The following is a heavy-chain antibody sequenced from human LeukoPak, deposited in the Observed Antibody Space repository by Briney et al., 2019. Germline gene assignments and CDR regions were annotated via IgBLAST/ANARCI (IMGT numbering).Heavy chain of an antibody. D-gene: IGHD4-17*01. CDR3: ARDEDYGDYALNY. V-gene: IGHV4-39*07. CDR2: INHSGST. Sequence: SETLSLTCTVSGGSISSSSYYWGWIRQPPGKGLEWIGEINHSGSTNYNPSLKSRVTISVDTSKNQFSLKLSSVTAADTAVYYCARDEDYGDYALNYWGQGTLVTVSS. J-gene: IGHJ4*02. CDR1: GGSISSSSYY.